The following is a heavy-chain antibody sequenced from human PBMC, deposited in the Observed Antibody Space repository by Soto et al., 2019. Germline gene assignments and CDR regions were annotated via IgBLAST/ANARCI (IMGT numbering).Heavy chain of an antibody. Sequence: QVQLVQSGAEVKKPGSSVKVSCKASGGTFSSYAISWVRQAPGQGLEWMGGIIPIFGTANYAQKFQGRVTITADESTSTAYMELSSLRSEDTAVYYCAALKGTGLQFFWGGENWFDPWGQGTLVTVSS. J-gene: IGHJ5*02. CDR2: IIPIFGTA. V-gene: IGHV1-69*01. CDR3: AALKGTGLQFFWGGENWFDP. D-gene: IGHD4-4*01. CDR1: GGTFSSYA.